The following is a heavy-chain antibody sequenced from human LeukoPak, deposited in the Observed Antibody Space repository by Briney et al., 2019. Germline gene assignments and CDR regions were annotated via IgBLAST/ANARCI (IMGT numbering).Heavy chain of an antibody. CDR3: ARLSAVAGYYYMDV. V-gene: IGHV1-8*01. CDR2: MNPNSGNT. J-gene: IGHJ6*03. D-gene: IGHD6-19*01. CDR1: GYTFTSYD. Sequence: ASVKVSCKASGYTFTSYDINWVRQATGQGLEWMGWMNPNSGNTGYAQKFQGRVTMTRNTSISTAYMELSSLRSEDTAVYYCARLSAVAGYYYMDVWGKGTTVTVSS.